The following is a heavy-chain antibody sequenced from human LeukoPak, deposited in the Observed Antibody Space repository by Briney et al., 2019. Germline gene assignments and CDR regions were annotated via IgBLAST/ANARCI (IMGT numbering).Heavy chain of an antibody. V-gene: IGHV3-23*01. CDR1: GFTFSTYA. CDR2: ISGSGGST. Sequence: PGGSLRLSCAASGFTFSTYAMSWVRQAPGKGLEWVSAISGSGGSTYYADSVEGRFTISRDNFKNTLYLQMNSLRAEDTAVYYCAKVSGSGGTKYQPFDYWGQGTLVTVSS. D-gene: IGHD2-15*01. J-gene: IGHJ4*02. CDR3: AKVSGSGGTKYQPFDY.